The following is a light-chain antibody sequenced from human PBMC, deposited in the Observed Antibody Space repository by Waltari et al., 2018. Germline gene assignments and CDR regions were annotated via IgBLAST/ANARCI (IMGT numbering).Light chain of an antibody. CDR2: DVF. Sequence: QSALTQPPSASGSEGQSVTISCSGAFKYVSWYQKHPGKAPKPLIYDVFKRPPGGTGRVSGSQSGDTATLTVSWVQFEDEAVYYCSSYAATNNLRNVFGTGTRLTVL. CDR3: SSYAATNNLRNV. J-gene: IGLJ1*01. V-gene: IGLV2-8*01. CDR1: AFKY.